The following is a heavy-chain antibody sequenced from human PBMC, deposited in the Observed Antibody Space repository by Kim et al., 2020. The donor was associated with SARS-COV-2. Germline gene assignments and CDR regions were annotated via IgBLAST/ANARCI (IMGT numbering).Heavy chain of an antibody. J-gene: IGHJ3*01. D-gene: IGHD3-16*02. CDR1: GGTISSGGYY. Sequence: SETLSLTCTVSGGTISSGGYYWSWIRQHPGKGLEWIGYIYYSGSTYYNPSPKSRVTISVATDKHQFSLKLSSVTAADAVLYCGGRGPRITFGGVLAHFD. CDR2: IYYSGST. V-gene: IGHV4-31*03. CDR3: GRGPRITFGGVLAHFD.